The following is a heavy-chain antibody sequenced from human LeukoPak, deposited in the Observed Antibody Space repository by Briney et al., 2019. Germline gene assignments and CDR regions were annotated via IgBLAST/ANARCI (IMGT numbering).Heavy chain of an antibody. CDR1: GFSFSNYG. D-gene: IGHD1-7*01. V-gene: IGHV3-33*03. J-gene: IGHJ4*02. CDR2: IWNDGTNR. Sequence: GGSLRLSCEASGFSFSNYGMHWVRQAPGKGLEWVAVIWNDGTNRNYGDSVKGRFTVSRDNSKNTLYLQMSSLRAEDTAVYYCAKGLRHNWDYSVDCWGQGTLVTVS. CDR3: AKGLRHNWDYSVDC.